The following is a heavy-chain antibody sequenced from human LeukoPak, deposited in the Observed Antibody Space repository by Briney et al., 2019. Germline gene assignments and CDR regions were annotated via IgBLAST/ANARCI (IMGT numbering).Heavy chain of an antibody. J-gene: IGHJ4*02. Sequence: GGSLRLSCAASGFTFSGYSMNWVRQAPGRGLEWVSYIVTSGNTIYYADSVKGRFTISRDNAKNSLYLQMNSLRDEDTAVYYCARILGLTLDYWGQGALVTVSS. CDR2: IVTSGNTI. V-gene: IGHV3-48*02. D-gene: IGHD1-14*01. CDR1: GFTFSGYS. CDR3: ARILGLTLDY.